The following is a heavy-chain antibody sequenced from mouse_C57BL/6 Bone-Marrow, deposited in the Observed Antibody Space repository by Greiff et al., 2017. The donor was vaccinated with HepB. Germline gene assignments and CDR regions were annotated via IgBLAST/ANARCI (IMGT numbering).Heavy chain of an antibody. J-gene: IGHJ2*01. V-gene: IGHV1-80*01. CDR3: AREGDGNWDFDY. CDR1: GYAFSSYW. D-gene: IGHD2-1*01. CDR2: IYPGDGDT. Sequence: QVQLKESGAELVKPGASVKISCKASGYAFSSYWMNWVKQRPGKGLEWIGQIYPGDGDTNYNGKFKGKATLTADKSSSTAYMQLSSLTSEDSAVYFCAREGDGNWDFDYWGQGTTLTVSS.